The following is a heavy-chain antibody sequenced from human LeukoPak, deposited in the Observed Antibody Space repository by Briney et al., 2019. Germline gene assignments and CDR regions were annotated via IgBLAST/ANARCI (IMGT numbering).Heavy chain of an antibody. D-gene: IGHD6-19*01. CDR1: GGSFSSGSNY. V-gene: IGHV4-61*01. Sequence: SETLTLTCTASGGSFSSGSNYWIWIRQPPGKELEWTRNIYYSGSTNYNPSLKSRVTISVDTSKNKFSLKLSSVTAADTAGYCCASDLIAVAGTTWYFDLWGRGTLVTVSS. CDR2: IYYSGST. J-gene: IGHJ2*01. CDR3: ASDLIAVAGTTWYFDL.